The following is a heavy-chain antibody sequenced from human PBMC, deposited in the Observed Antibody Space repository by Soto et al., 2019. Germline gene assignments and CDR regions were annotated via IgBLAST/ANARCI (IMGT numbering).Heavy chain of an antibody. Sequence: SETLSLTCTVSGGSISSYYWSWIRQPPGKGLEWIGYIYYSGSTNYNPSLKSRVTISVDTSKNQFSLKLSSVTAADTAVYYCARVLKYYDSSGSPRPYYFDYWGQGTLVTVS. D-gene: IGHD3-22*01. CDR3: ARVLKYYDSSGSPRPYYFDY. CDR2: IYYSGST. V-gene: IGHV4-59*01. CDR1: GGSISSYY. J-gene: IGHJ4*02.